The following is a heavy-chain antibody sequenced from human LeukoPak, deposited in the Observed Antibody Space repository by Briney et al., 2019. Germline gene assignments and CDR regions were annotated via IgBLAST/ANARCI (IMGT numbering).Heavy chain of an antibody. D-gene: IGHD6-13*01. CDR3: ARSLPYGTTWYGRSDF. Sequence: PGGSLRHSCAASGFPFNAYWMTWVRQAPGKGLEWVANIRQDGDTKYYVDSVKGRFTISRDNAMNSLYLQMNSLRAEDTAIYYCARSLPYGTTWYGRSDFWGQGTLVTVSS. CDR2: IRQDGDTK. V-gene: IGHV3-7*03. J-gene: IGHJ4*02. CDR1: GFPFNAYW.